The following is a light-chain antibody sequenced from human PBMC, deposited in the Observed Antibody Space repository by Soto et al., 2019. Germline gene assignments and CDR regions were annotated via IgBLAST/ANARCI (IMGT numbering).Light chain of an antibody. CDR2: GNT. V-gene: IGLV1-40*01. CDR3: SSYAISTAYL. J-gene: IGLJ1*01. Sequence: QSALAQPPSVSGAPGQRVTISCTGISSSSGADYDVHWYQQLPGRAPKLLIYGNTNRPSGVPDRFSGSKSGTAASLAITGLQAEDEADYFCSSYAISTAYLFGTGTKVTV. CDR1: SSSSGADYD.